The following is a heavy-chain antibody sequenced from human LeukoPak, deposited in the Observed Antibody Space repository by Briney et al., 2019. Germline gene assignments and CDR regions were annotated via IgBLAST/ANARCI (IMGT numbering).Heavy chain of an antibody. CDR3: ARDSSSSSWYLGWFDP. CDR1: GFTFSSYA. Sequence: PGGSLRLSCAASGFTFSSYAMHWVRQAPGKGLEYVSAISSNGGSTYYANSVKGRFTISRDNSKNTLYLQMGSLRAEDMAVYYCARDSSSSSWYLGWFDPWGQGTLVTVSS. D-gene: IGHD6-13*01. V-gene: IGHV3-64*01. J-gene: IGHJ5*02. CDR2: ISSNGGST.